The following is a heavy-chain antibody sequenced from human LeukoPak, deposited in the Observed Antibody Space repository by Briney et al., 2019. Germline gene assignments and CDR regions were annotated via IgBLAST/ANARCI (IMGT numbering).Heavy chain of an antibody. Sequence: SETLSLACSVSGGSISSYYWTWIRQPPGKGLEWIGYRYYSGSTTYNPSLKSRVTISVDTSKSQFSLKLISVTAADTAIYYCARVRGDFETDWGQGTLVTVSS. D-gene: IGHD3-16*01. CDR3: ARVRGDFETD. CDR2: RYYSGST. J-gene: IGHJ1*01. V-gene: IGHV4-59*01. CDR1: GGSISSYY.